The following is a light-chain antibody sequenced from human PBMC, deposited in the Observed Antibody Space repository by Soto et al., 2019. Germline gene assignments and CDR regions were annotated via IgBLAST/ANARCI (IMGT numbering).Light chain of an antibody. CDR2: DAS. V-gene: IGKV1-5*01. CDR3: QQYYDFRT. J-gene: IGKJ1*01. Sequence: DIPLTQSPSTLSATVGDRVTITCRASQSISTWLAWYQQKPGKAPKLLIYDASSLEVGVPSRFSGSGSRTEFTLTISSLQPDDYGTYYCQQYYDFRTLSQGTKVDIK. CDR1: QSISTW.